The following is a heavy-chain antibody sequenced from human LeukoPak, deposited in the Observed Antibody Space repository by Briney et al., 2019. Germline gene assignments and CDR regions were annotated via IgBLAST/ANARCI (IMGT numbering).Heavy chain of an antibody. CDR2: IYSDAST. J-gene: IGHJ6*02. CDR1: GGSISSYY. D-gene: IGHD3-16*01. Sequence: PSETLSLTCTVSGGSISSYYWSWVRQAPGKGLEWVSVIYSDASTYYADSVKGRFTISRHNSKNTLYLQMNSLRTEDTALYYCARPNYVWRTYRGAIDVWGQGTTVTVSS. CDR3: ARPNYVWRTYRGAIDV. V-gene: IGHV3-53*04.